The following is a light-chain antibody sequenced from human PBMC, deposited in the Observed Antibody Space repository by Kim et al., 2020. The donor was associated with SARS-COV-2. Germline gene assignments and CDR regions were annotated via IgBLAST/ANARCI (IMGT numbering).Light chain of an antibody. CDR2: NAS. Sequence: DIVLTQSPSSLSLSTGERATLTCRASQNISSYLAWYQQKPGHAPKLLIYNASNWPTGIPARFSGSGSGTDFTLTFTSLQPEDFAVYYCQQLDKFPLTFGGGTKVDIK. CDR3: QQLDKFPLT. V-gene: IGKV3-11*01. CDR1: QNISSY. J-gene: IGKJ4*01.